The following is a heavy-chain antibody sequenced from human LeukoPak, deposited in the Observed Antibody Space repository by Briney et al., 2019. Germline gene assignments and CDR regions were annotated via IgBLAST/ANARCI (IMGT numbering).Heavy chain of an antibody. D-gene: IGHD6-13*01. V-gene: IGHV3-7*01. CDR3: ARIGYTSSGFDY. Sequence: GGSLRLSCVGSGFTFITYWMSWVRQAPGKGLEWVANINQDGSQKYSVDSMKGRFTISRDNAKNSLYLQMSSLRAEDTAMYYCARIGYTSSGFDYWGQGTLVTVSS. J-gene: IGHJ4*02. CDR1: GFTFITYW. CDR2: INQDGSQK.